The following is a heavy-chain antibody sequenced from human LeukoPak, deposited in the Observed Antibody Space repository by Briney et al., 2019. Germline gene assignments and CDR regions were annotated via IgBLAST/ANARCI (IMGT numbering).Heavy chain of an antibody. CDR3: ARVGYSSSSMDY. Sequence: GWSLRLSCAASGFTFSNYWMSWVRQAPGKGLEWVANINQDGSVKYYVDSLKGRFTVSRDNAKISLYLQVNSLRVEDTAVYFCARVGYSSSSMDYWGQGTLVTVSS. CDR2: INQDGSVK. J-gene: IGHJ4*02. D-gene: IGHD6-13*01. CDR1: GFTFSNYW. V-gene: IGHV3-7*01.